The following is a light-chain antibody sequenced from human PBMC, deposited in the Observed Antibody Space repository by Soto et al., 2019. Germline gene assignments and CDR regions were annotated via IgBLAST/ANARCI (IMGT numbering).Light chain of an antibody. CDR2: HAS. J-gene: IGKJ1*01. CDR3: QQYGSSPQT. CDR1: QSVSNNY. Sequence: EIVLTQSPGTLSLSPGERVTLSCRASQSVSNNYLAWYQQRPGQSPRLLIYHASSRATGIPDRFGGSGSGTAFTLTISRLEPEDFALYYCQQYGSSPQTFGQGTKVDIK. V-gene: IGKV3-20*01.